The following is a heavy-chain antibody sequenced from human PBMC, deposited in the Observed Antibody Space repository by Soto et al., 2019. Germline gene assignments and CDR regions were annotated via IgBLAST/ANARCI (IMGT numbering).Heavy chain of an antibody. CDR2: IHYSGNT. J-gene: IGHJ4*02. CDR1: GGSISSYY. Sequence: AETLSLTCTVSGGSISSYYWSWIRQPPGKGLGWIGYIHYSGNTNYNPSLKSRVTISVDTSKNQFSLKLSSVTAADTAVYYCARTPTVGTYYFGYWGQGTLVTVSS. D-gene: IGHD4-17*01. CDR3: ARTPTVGTYYFGY. V-gene: IGHV4-59*01.